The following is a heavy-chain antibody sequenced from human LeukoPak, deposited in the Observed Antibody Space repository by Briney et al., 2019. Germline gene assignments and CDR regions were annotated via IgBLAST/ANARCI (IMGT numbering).Heavy chain of an antibody. D-gene: IGHD6-19*01. CDR3: ARQKGGVAGLKYYFDY. Sequence: PSETLSLTCTVSGGSISSSTYYGGWIRQPPGKGLEWIGSISYTGTTYYKPSLKSRVTISVDTSKNQFSLNLSSVTAADTAVYYCARQKGGVAGLKYYFDYWGQGTLVTVSS. J-gene: IGHJ4*02. V-gene: IGHV4-39*01. CDR1: GGSISSSTYY. CDR2: ISYTGTT.